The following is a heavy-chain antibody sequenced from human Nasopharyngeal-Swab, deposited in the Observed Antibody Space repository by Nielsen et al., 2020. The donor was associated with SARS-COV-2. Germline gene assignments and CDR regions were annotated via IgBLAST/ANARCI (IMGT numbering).Heavy chain of an antibody. V-gene: IGHV3-7*01. D-gene: IGHD3-3*01. J-gene: IGHJ4*02. Sequence: GESLKISCVGSGFTFTAYWMNWVRQAPGKGLEWVANIKYDGSEKKYVESVKGRFTIARDNAKKSLYLQMNALRVEDTAIYYCARDGVDYWGQGTLVTVSS. CDR2: IKYDGSEK. CDR1: GFTFTAYW. CDR3: ARDGVDY.